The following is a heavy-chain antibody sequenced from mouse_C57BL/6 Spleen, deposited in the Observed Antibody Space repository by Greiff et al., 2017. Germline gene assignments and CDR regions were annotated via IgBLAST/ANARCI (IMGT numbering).Heavy chain of an antibody. D-gene: IGHD1-1*01. CDR1: GFTFSSYA. J-gene: IGHJ1*03. CDR3: ARDGVMGYYGISYDWYFDV. V-gene: IGHV5-4*01. CDR2: ISDGGSYT. Sequence: EVHLVESGGGLVKPGGSLKLSCAASGFTFSSYAMSWVRQTPEKRLEWVATISDGGSYTYYPDNVKGRFTLSRDNAKNNLYLQMSQLKTEDTAMYYGARDGVMGYYGISYDWYFDVWGTGTTVTVSS.